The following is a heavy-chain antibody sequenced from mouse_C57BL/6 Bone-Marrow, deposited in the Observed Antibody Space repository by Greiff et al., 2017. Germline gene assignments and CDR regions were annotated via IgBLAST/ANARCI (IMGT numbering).Heavy chain of an antibody. V-gene: IGHV1-55*01. Sequence: QVQLQQPGAELVKPGASVKMSCKASGYTFTSYWITWVKQRPGQGLEWIGDIYPGSGSTNYNEKFKSKVTLTVYTASSTAYLQLSSLEAEDSAVYDGARLLSSWYFDVWGKGTTVTVSS. D-gene: IGHD2-12*01. J-gene: IGHJ1*03. CDR2: IYPGSGST. CDR3: ARLLSSWYFDV. CDR1: GYTFTSYW.